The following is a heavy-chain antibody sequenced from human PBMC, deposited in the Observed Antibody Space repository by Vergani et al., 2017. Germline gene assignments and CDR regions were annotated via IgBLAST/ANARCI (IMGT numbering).Heavy chain of an antibody. CDR3: ARYGLIVGATPFDY. CDR2: INHSGST. J-gene: IGHJ4*02. Sequence: QVQLQQWGAGLLKPSETLSLTCAVYGGSFSGYYWSWIRQPPGKGLEWIGEINHSGSTNYNPSLKSRVTISVDTSKNQFSLKLSSVTAADTAVYYCARYGLIVGATPFDYWGQGTLVTVSS. CDR1: GGSFSGYY. V-gene: IGHV4-34*01. D-gene: IGHD1-26*01.